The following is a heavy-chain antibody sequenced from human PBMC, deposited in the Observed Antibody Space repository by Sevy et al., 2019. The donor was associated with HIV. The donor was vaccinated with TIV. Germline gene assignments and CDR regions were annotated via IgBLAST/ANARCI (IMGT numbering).Heavy chain of an antibody. Sequence: GGSLRFSCAASGFTFSKYSMSWVRQPPGKGLECVSTLSFGCGEINYADSVKGPFTISRDNSKSSVYLQMNNLRPEDTAVYYCAREGCTKPHDYWGQGTLVTVSS. J-gene: IGHJ4*02. CDR3: AREGCTKPHDY. CDR1: GFTFSKYS. V-gene: IGHV3-23*01. CDR2: LSFGCGEI. D-gene: IGHD2-8*01.